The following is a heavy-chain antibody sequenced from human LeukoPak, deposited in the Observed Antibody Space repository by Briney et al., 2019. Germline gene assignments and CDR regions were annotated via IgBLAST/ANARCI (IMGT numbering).Heavy chain of an antibody. CDR2: INPNSGGT. CDR1: GYTFTGYY. CDR3: ASGIMITFGGVIAPPSDP. J-gene: IGHJ5*02. V-gene: IGHV1-2*02. D-gene: IGHD3-16*02. Sequence: ASVKVSCKASGYTFTGYYMHWVRQAPGQGLEWMGWINPNSGGTNYVDKFQGRVTMTRDTSISTAYMELSRLRSDDTAVYYCASGIMITFGGVIAPPSDPWGQGTLVTVS.